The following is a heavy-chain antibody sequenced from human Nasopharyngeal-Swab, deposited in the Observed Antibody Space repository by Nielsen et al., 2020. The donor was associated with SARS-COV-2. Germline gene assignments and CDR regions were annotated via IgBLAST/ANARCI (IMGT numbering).Heavy chain of an antibody. Sequence: GGSLRLSCAASGFTFSSYSMNWVRQAPGKGLEWVSCISSSSSTIYYADSVKGRFTISRDNAKNSLYLQMNSLRDEDTAVYYCASLILTGYYTLNYYYGMDVWGQGTTVTVSS. CDR3: ASLILTGYYTLNYYYGMDV. CDR2: ISSSSSTI. CDR1: GFTFSSYS. D-gene: IGHD3-9*01. J-gene: IGHJ6*02. V-gene: IGHV3-48*02.